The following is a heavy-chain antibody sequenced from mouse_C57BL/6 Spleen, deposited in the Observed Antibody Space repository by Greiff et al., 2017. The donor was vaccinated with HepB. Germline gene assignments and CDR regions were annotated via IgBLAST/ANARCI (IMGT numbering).Heavy chain of an antibody. CDR1: GYTFTSYW. CDR2: IDPSDSYT. D-gene: IGHD1-1*01. CDR3: ASEGIITITTVVDY. V-gene: IGHV1-59*01. Sequence: VQLQQPGAELVRPGTSVKLSCKASGYTFTSYWMHWVKQRPGQGLEWIGVIDPSDSYTNYNQKFKGKATLTVDTSSSTAYMQLSSLTSEDSAVYYCASEGIITITTVVDYWGQGTTLTVSS. J-gene: IGHJ2*01.